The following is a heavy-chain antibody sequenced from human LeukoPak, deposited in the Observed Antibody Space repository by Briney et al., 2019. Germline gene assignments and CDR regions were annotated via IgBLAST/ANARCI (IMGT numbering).Heavy chain of an antibody. V-gene: IGHV4-59*08. D-gene: IGHD3-10*01. CDR1: GGPLSIYY. CDR3: ARQNWNYFQHPEEFDY. CDR2: IYYSGNT. J-gene: IGHJ4*02. Sequence: KPSETPSLTRTVSGGPLSIYYWSCVRQPPGEGLGWGGYIYYSGNTDSNPSLKSRVTISVDTSKNQFSLKLSSVTAADTAVYYCARQNWNYFQHPEEFDYWGQGTLVTVSS.